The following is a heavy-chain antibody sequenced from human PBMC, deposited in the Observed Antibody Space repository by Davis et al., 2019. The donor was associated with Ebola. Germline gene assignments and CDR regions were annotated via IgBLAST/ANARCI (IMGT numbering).Heavy chain of an antibody. CDR1: GYKFSTYW. Sequence: GESLKISCQGSGYKFSTYWIAWVRQMPGKGLEWMGIIYPGDSDTRYSPSFQGQVTIPADKSVSTAYLQWSSLKASDTAMYYCARHEAYYGMDVWGQGTTVTVSS. V-gene: IGHV5-51*01. CDR3: ARHEAYYGMDV. J-gene: IGHJ6*02. CDR2: IYPGDSDT.